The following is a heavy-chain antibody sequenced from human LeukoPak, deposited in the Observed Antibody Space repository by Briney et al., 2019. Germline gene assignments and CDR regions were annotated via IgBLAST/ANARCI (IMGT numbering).Heavy chain of an antibody. V-gene: IGHV3-30*04. D-gene: IGHD3-3*01. CDR2: ISYDGSNK. Sequence: GGSLRLSCAASGFTFSSYAMHWVRQAPGKGLEWVAVISYDGSNKYYADSVKGRFTISRDNAKNSLYLQVNSLRAEDTAVYYCARAGKLRFLERRNNYFDYWGQGTLVTVSS. J-gene: IGHJ4*02. CDR1: GFTFSSYA. CDR3: ARAGKLRFLERRNNYFDY.